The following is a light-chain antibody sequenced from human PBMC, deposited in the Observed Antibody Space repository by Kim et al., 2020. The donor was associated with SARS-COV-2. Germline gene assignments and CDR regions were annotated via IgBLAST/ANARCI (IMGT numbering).Light chain of an antibody. J-gene: IGLJ2*01. Sequence: GQSVTISCSGGSSNIGSHSVNLYQQLPGTAPKLLIYSNNQRPSGVPDRFSGSKSDTSASLGISGLKSEDEADYYCAAWDDGLDGPVFGGGTQLTVL. CDR2: SNN. CDR3: AAWDDGLDGPV. V-gene: IGLV1-44*01. CDR1: SSNIGSHS.